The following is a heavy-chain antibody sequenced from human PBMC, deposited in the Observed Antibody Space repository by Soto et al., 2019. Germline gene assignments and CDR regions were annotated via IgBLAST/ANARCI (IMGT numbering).Heavy chain of an antibody. CDR2: INHSGST. Sequence: PSETLSLTCAVYGGSFSGYYWSWIRQPPGKGLEWIGEINHSGSTNYNPSLKSRVTISVDTSKNQFSLKLSSVTAADTAVYYCLLRGELAHGGVYFDYWGQGTLLTVSS. CDR3: LLRGELAHGGVYFDY. D-gene: IGHD1-26*01. CDR1: GGSFSGYY. J-gene: IGHJ4*02. V-gene: IGHV4-34*01.